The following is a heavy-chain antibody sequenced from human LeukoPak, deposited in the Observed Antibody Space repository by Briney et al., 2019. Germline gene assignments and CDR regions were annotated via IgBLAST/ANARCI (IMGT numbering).Heavy chain of an antibody. CDR3: ANTLRPTYYYDSSGYYPFDY. V-gene: IGHV3-23*01. Sequence: PGGSLRLSCAASGFTFSSYAMSWVRQAPGKGLEWVSAISGSGGSTYYADSVKGRFTISRDNSKNTLYLQMNSLGAENTAVYYCANTLRPTYYYDSSGYYPFDYWGQGTLVTVSS. D-gene: IGHD3-22*01. CDR2: ISGSGGST. CDR1: GFTFSSYA. J-gene: IGHJ4*02.